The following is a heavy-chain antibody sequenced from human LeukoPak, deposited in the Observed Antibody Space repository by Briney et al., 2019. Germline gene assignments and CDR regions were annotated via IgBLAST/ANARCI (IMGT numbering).Heavy chain of an antibody. J-gene: IGHJ5*02. V-gene: IGHV4-61*02. Sequence: SETLSLTCTVSGGSISSGSCYWSWIRQPAGKGLEWIGRIYTSGSTNYNPSLKSRVTISVDTSKNQFSLKLSSVTAADTAVYYCARATSSRVVPAASWFDPWGQGTLVTVSS. CDR3: ARATSSRVVPAASWFDP. CDR2: IYTSGST. CDR1: GGSISSGSCY. D-gene: IGHD2-2*01.